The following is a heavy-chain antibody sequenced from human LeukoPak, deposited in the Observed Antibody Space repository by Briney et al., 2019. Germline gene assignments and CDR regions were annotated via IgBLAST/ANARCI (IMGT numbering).Heavy chain of an antibody. CDR2: INPNSGGT. CDR1: GYTFTGYY. J-gene: IGHJ3*02. V-gene: IGHV1-2*02. D-gene: IGHD1-26*01. CDR3: ARWTVGATNDAFDI. Sequence: ASVKASCKASGYTFTGYYMHWVRQAPGQGLEWMGWINPNSGGTNYAQKFQGRVTMTRDTSISTAYMELSRLRSDDTAVYYCARWTVGATNDAFDIWGQGTMATVSS.